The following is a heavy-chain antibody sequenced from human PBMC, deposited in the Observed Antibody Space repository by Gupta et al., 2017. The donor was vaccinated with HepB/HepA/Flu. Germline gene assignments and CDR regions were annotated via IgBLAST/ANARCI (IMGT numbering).Heavy chain of an antibody. V-gene: IGHV3-74*01. J-gene: IGHJ4*02. Sequence: EVQLVESGGDLVQPGGSLRLSCAGSGFTFSTSWMYWVRQAPGKGLVWVARINSDGTLINDADSAKGRFTISRDNAKNTLFLQMNSLRDEDTAVYVGARDPFGSSSWGGQGTLVTVSS. CDR1: GFTFSTSW. D-gene: IGHD2-15*01. CDR2: INSDGTLI. CDR3: ARDPFGSSSW.